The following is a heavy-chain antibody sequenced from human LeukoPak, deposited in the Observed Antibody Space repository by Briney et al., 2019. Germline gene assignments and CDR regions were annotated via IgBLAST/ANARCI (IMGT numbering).Heavy chain of an antibody. CDR2: IYYSGST. D-gene: IGHD3-3*01. J-gene: IGHJ6*02. V-gene: IGHV4-61*01. CDR3: ARKGHYDFWSGYYNYYYGMDV. Sequence: TSETLSLTCTVSGGSVSSGSYYWSWIRQPPGKGLEWIGYIYYSGSTNYNPSLKSRVTISVDTSKNQFSLKLSSVTAADTAVYYCARKGHYDFWSGYYNYYYGMDVWGQGTTVTVSS. CDR1: GGSVSSGSYY.